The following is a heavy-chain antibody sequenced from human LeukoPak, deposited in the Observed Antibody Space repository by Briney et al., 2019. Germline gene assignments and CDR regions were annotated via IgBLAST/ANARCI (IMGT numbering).Heavy chain of an antibody. D-gene: IGHD1-26*01. CDR3: ARDGSPTSGTLD. V-gene: IGHV3-7*03. J-gene: IGHJ4*02. CDR2: INEDGSDK. Sequence: GGSLRLSCAASGFAFSSSWMSWVRQAPGKGLEWVASINEDGSDKYYVDSVKGRFTIFRDNALNSLYLQMSSLRAEDRAVYYCARDGSPTSGTLDWGQGTLVTVSS. CDR1: GFAFSSSW.